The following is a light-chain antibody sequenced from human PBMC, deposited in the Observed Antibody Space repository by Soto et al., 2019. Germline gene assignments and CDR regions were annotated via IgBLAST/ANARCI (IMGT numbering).Light chain of an antibody. Sequence: NFMLTQPHSVSESPGKTVTISCTRSSGSIASNYVQWYQQRPGSAPTTVIYEDNQRPSGVPDRFSGSIDSSSNSASLTISGLKTEDEADYYCQSYDSSLRGVFGGGTKLTVL. CDR2: EDN. V-gene: IGLV6-57*03. CDR1: SGSIASNY. CDR3: QSYDSSLRGV. J-gene: IGLJ3*02.